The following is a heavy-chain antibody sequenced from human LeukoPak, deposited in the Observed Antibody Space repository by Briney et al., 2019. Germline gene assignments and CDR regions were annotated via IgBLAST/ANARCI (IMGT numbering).Heavy chain of an antibody. CDR1: GFTVSTNY. Sequence: GGSLRLSCAASGFTVSTNYMSWVRQAPGKGLEWVSVIYSGGTTNYADSVKGRFTISRDSSKNTVYLQMNSLRAEDTAVYYCARGGYAHYYGMDVWGQGTMVTVSS. CDR3: ARGGYAHYYGMDV. CDR2: IYSGGTT. V-gene: IGHV3-53*01. D-gene: IGHD5-18*01. J-gene: IGHJ6*02.